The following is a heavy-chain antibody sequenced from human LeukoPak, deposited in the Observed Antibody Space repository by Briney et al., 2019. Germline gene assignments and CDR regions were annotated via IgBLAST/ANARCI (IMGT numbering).Heavy chain of an antibody. CDR1: GFTFSSYA. J-gene: IGHJ1*01. CDR2: ISGSGGST. D-gene: IGHD3-3*01. Sequence: GGSLRLSCAASGFTFSSYAMSWVRQAPGKGLEWVSAISGSGGSTYYADSVKGRFTISRDNSKNTLYLQMNSLRAEDTAVYYCAKSVELRFLEWLSLYFQHWGQGTLVTVSS. CDR3: AKSVELRFLEWLSLYFQH. V-gene: IGHV3-23*01.